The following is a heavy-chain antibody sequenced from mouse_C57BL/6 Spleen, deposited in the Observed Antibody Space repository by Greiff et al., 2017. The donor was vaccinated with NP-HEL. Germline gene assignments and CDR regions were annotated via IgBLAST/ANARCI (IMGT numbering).Heavy chain of an antibody. J-gene: IGHJ1*03. CDR2: IHPNSGST. V-gene: IGHV1-64*01. Sequence: QVQLQQPGAELVKPGASVKLSCKASGYTFTSYWMHWVKQRPGQGLEWIGMIHPNSGSTNYNEKFKSKATLTADKSSSTAYMQLSSLTSEDSAVYYCARENYYGSSYWYFDVWGTGTTVTVSS. CDR3: ARENYYGSSYWYFDV. D-gene: IGHD1-1*01. CDR1: GYTFTSYW.